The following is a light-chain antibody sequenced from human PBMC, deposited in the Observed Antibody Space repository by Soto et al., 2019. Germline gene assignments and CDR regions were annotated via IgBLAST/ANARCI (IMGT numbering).Light chain of an antibody. CDR3: LLYYSGALYV. Sequence: QAVVTQEPSLTVSPGGTVTLTCGSSTGAVTSGHYPYWFQQKPGQAPRTLIYDTSNKHSWTPARFSGSLLGGKAALTLSGAQPEDEAEYYCLLYYSGALYVFATGTKV. CDR2: DTS. V-gene: IGLV7-46*01. CDR1: TGAVTSGHY. J-gene: IGLJ1*01.